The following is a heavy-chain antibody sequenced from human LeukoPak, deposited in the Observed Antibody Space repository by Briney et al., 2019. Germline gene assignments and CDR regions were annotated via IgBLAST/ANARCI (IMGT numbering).Heavy chain of an antibody. CDR3: ARDRPDRGYSYGRDFDY. V-gene: IGHV3-48*03. CDR2: ISRGGEEI. CDR1: GFSFSTYE. J-gene: IGHJ4*02. Sequence: PGGSLRLSCAASGFSFSTYEMSWVRQAPGKGLQWISYISRGGEEIYYGDSVKGRFTVSRDNAKISLYLQMNSLRVEDTATYYCARDRPDRGYSYGRDFDYWGQGTLVTVSS. D-gene: IGHD5-18*01.